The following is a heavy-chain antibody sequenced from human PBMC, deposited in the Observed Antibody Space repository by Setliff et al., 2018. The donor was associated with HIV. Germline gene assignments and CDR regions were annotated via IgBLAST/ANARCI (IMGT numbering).Heavy chain of an antibody. CDR3: ARHSRRQLINPEIDY. CDR1: KYTFTNYW. CDR2: IYPGDSET. V-gene: IGHV5-51*01. D-gene: IGHD6-19*01. Sequence: GESLKISCKASKYTFTNYWIGWVRQMPGKGLEWMGIIYPGDSETKYSPSFQGLVTISADKSTNTAYLQWGSLQASDTAIYYCARHSRRQLINPEIDYWGQGTLVTVSS. J-gene: IGHJ4*02.